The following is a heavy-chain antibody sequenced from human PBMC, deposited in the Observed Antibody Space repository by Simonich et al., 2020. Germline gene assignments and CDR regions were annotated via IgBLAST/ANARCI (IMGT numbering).Heavy chain of an antibody. J-gene: IGHJ3*02. CDR1: GFTFSSYA. Sequence: GGGLVQPGGSLRLSCAASGFTFSSYAMSWVRQAPGQGLEWVSAISGSGGSTYYADSVKGRFTISRDNSKNTLSLQMNSLRAEDTAVYYCAKDRGERITMIVVVIDAVDIWGQGTMVTVSS. D-gene: IGHD3-22*01. V-gene: IGHV3-23*01. CDR2: ISGSGGST. CDR3: AKDRGERITMIVVVIDAVDI.